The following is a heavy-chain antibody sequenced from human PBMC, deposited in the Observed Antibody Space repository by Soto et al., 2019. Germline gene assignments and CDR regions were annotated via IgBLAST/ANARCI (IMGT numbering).Heavy chain of an antibody. CDR1: GGSTSSYY. D-gene: IGHD4-17*01. Sequence: QVQLQESGPGLVKPSETLSLTCTVSGGSTSSYYWSWIRQPPGKGLEWIGYIYYSGSTNYNPSLKSRVTISVDTAKNQFSLKLSSVTAADSAVYYCASLFTATVTTAGSGAHYYYGMDVWCQGTTVTVSS. J-gene: IGHJ6*02. CDR2: IYYSGST. CDR3: ASLFTATVTTAGSGAHYYYGMDV. V-gene: IGHV4-59*08.